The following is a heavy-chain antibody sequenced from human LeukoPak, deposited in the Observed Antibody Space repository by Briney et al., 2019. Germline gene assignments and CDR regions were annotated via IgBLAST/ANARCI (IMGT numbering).Heavy chain of an antibody. V-gene: IGHV1-69*05. CDR3: ASFQGSSSPFDY. CDR1: GGTFSSYA. CDR2: IIPIFGTA. J-gene: IGHJ4*02. Sequence: SVKVSCKASGGTFSSYAISWVRQAPGQGLEWMGRIIPIFGTANYAQKFQGRVTITTDESTSTAYMEPSSLRSEDTAVYYCASFQGSSSPFDYWGQGTLVTVSS. D-gene: IGHD6-13*01.